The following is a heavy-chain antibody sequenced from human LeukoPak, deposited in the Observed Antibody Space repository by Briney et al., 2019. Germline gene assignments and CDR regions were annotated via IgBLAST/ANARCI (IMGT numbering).Heavy chain of an antibody. CDR1: GGSISSGDYY. V-gene: IGHV4-61*08. CDR2: IYYSGST. J-gene: IGHJ4*02. Sequence: SETLSLTCTVSGGSISSGDYYWSWIRQPPGKGLEWIGYIYYSGSTNYNPSLKSRVTMSVDTSKNQFSLKLSSVTAADTAVYYCARDIAEVYFDYWGQGTLVTVSS. CDR3: ARDIAEVYFDY. D-gene: IGHD2-21*01.